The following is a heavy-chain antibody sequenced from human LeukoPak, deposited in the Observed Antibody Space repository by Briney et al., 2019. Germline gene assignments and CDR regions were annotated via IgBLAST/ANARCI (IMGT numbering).Heavy chain of an antibody. CDR3: STEMRWELPNNDN. D-gene: IGHD1-26*01. CDR2: IKSKTDGGTT. Sequence: PGGSLRLSCAASGFTFSNTWMSRVRQAPGRGLEWVGRIKSKTDGGTTDYAAPVKDRFTISRDDSKNTLYLQMDSLKTEDTAVYYCSTEMRWELPNNDNWGQGTLVTVSS. V-gene: IGHV3-15*01. J-gene: IGHJ4*02. CDR1: GFTFSNTW.